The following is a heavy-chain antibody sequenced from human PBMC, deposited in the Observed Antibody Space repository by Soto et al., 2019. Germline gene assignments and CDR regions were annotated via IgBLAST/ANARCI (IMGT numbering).Heavy chain of an antibody. V-gene: IGHV1-69*13. CDR3: ARFLLSSSSTTFDY. CDR2: IIPIFGTA. Sequence: PSVKVSCKASGGTFSSYAISWVRQAPGQGLEWMGGIIPIFGTANYAQKFQGRVTITADESTSTAYMELSSLRSEDTAVYYCARFLLSSSSTTFDYWGQGPLVSLS. J-gene: IGHJ4*02. D-gene: IGHD6-6*01. CDR1: GGTFSSYA.